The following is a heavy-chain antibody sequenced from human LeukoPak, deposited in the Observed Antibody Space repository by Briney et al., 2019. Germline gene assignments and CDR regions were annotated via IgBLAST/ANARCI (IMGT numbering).Heavy chain of an antibody. V-gene: IGHV1-69*04. CDR3: ARTMSHYYDSSGYGY. CDR1: GYTFTSYA. J-gene: IGHJ4*02. CDR2: IIPILGIA. D-gene: IGHD3-22*01. Sequence: ASVKVSCKASGYTFTSYAISWVRQAPGQGLEWMGRIIPILGIADYAQKFQGRVTITADKSTSTAYMELSSLRSEDTAVYYCARTMSHYYDSSGYGYWGQGTLVTVSS.